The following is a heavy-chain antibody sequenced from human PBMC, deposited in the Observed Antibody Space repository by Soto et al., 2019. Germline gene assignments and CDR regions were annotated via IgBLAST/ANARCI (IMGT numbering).Heavy chain of an antibody. CDR1: GGTFSSYA. J-gene: IGHJ4*02. Sequence: QVQLVQSGAEVKKPGSSVKVSCKASGGTFSSYAISWVRQAPGQGLEWMGGIIPIFGTANYAQKFQGRVTITADESTSTAYMELSSLRSEDTAVYYCARHVDTARAWYFDYWGQGTLVTVSS. V-gene: IGHV1-69*01. D-gene: IGHD5-18*01. CDR2: IIPIFGTA. CDR3: ARHVDTARAWYFDY.